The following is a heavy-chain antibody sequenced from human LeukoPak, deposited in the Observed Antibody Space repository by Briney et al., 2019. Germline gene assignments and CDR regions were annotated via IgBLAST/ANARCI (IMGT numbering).Heavy chain of an antibody. CDR1: GFTFSHFW. CDR2: IKKTGSET. D-gene: IGHD2-15*01. J-gene: IGHJ4*02. V-gene: IGHV3-7*01. Sequence: GGSLRLSCAASGFTFSHFWMSWVRQAPGKGLEWVAYIKKTGSETYYVDSVKGRFTITRDNTRNSLFLQMYSLRAEDTAVYFCAREDGYCSGGNCYSYFDSWGQGTL. CDR3: AREDGYCSGGNCYSYFDS.